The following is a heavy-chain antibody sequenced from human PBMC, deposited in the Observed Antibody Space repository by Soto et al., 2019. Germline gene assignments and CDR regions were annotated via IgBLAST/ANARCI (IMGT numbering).Heavy chain of an antibody. J-gene: IGHJ6*03. CDR3: ARAKYCSGRSCYLVNRDYYYMDV. D-gene: IGHD2-15*01. V-gene: IGHV3-74*01. Sequence: PGGSLRLSCAASGFTFSSYWMHWVRQAPGKGLVWVSRINSDGSSTSYADSVKGRFTISRDNAKNTLYLQMNSLRAEDTAVYYCARAKYCSGRSCYLVNRDYYYMDVWGKGTTVTVSS. CDR1: GFTFSSYW. CDR2: INSDGSST.